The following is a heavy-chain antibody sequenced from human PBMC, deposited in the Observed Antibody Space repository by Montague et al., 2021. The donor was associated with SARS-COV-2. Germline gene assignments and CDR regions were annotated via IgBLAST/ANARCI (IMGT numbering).Heavy chain of an antibody. J-gene: IGHJ6*02. V-gene: IGHV4-34*01. CDR2: INLSGST. CDR1: GGSFSGNS. Sequence: SETLSLTCAVYGGSFSGNSWSWIRQRPGQGQEWNGEINLSGSTNYNPSLTIRVTISVYTSKNQFSLKLSAVTAADTAAYYCARVRYYGSGTSLGMDVRGQGTTVTVSS. D-gene: IGHD3-10*01. CDR3: ARVRYYGSGTSLGMDV.